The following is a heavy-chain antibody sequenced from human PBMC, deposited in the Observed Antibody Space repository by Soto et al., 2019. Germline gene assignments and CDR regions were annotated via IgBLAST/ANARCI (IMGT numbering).Heavy chain of an antibody. D-gene: IGHD3-10*01. CDR3: ARALGITMVRGVTYYPCGMDV. CDR2: VYHSGST. Sequence: QVQLQESGPGLVKPSGTLSLTCAVSGGSISSSNWWSWVRQPPGKGLEWIGEVYHSGSTDYNPSLRSRVTGSEVKSKNPVALKLSSVTAADTAVYYCARALGITMVRGVTYYPCGMDVWGQGTTVTVSS. J-gene: IGHJ6*02. CDR1: GGSISSSNW. V-gene: IGHV4-4*02.